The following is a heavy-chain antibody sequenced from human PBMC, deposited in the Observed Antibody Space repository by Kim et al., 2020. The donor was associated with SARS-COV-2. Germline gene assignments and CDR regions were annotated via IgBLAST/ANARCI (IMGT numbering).Heavy chain of an antibody. Sequence: SETLSLTCAVYGGSFSGYYWSWIRQPPGKGLEWIGEINHSGSTNYNPSLKSRVTISVDTSKNQFSLKLSSVTAADTAVYYCARGGRWGNRIAAAGTHFDYWGQGTLVTVSS. CDR1: GGSFSGYY. D-gene: IGHD6-13*01. J-gene: IGHJ4*02. V-gene: IGHV4-34*01. CDR2: INHSGST. CDR3: ARGGRWGNRIAAAGTHFDY.